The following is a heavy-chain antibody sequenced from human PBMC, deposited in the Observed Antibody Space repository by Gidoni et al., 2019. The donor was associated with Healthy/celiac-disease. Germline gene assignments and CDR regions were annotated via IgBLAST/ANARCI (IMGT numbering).Heavy chain of an antibody. CDR2: INHSGST. D-gene: IGHD6-13*01. V-gene: IGHV4-34*01. J-gene: IGHJ4*02. CDR1: GGSFSGYY. Sequence: QVQLQQWGAGLLKPSETLSLTCAVYGGSFSGYYWSWIRQPPGKGLEWIGEINHSGSTNYNPSLKSRVTISVDTSKNQFSLKLSSVTAADTAVYYCARYSSSWYRYWGQGTLVTVSS. CDR3: ARYSSSWYRY.